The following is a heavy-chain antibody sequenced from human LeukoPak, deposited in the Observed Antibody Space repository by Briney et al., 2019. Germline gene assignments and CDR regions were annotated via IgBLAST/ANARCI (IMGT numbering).Heavy chain of an antibody. Sequence: RGGSLRLSCAASGFTFSSNWMSWVRQAPGKGLEWVANIKHDGSEKYYVDSVKGRFTISRDNAKNSLYLQMNSLRAEDTAVYYCARVGYFAGYYWGQGTLVTVSS. D-gene: IGHD1-1*01. CDR2: IKHDGSEK. CDR1: GFTFSSNW. V-gene: IGHV3-7*04. CDR3: ARVGYFAGYY. J-gene: IGHJ4*02.